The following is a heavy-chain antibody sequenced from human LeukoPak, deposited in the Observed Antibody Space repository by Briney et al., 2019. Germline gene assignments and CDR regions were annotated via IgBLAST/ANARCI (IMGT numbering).Heavy chain of an antibody. Sequence: GGSLRLSCAASGFTFSSYEMNWVRQAPGKGLEWVSYISRSGSTIYYADSVKGRFTISRDNAKNSLYLQMNSLRVEDTAVYYCASGYDLHYWGQGTLVTVSS. CDR2: ISRSGSTI. D-gene: IGHD5-12*01. V-gene: IGHV3-48*03. CDR3: ASGYDLHY. CDR1: GFTFSSYE. J-gene: IGHJ4*02.